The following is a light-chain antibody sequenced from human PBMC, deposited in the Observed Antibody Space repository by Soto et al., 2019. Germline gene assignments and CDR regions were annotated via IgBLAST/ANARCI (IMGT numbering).Light chain of an antibody. CDR2: GVS. CDR1: SSDVGGYNY. CDR3: SSYAGSKNLGV. J-gene: IGLJ3*02. V-gene: IGLV2-8*01. Sequence: QSVLTQPPSASGSPGQSVTISCTGTSSDVGGYNYVSWYQQHPGKAPKLMIYGVSKRPSGVPDRFSGFKSGNTASLAVSGLQAEDEADYYCSSYAGSKNLGVFGGGTKLTVL.